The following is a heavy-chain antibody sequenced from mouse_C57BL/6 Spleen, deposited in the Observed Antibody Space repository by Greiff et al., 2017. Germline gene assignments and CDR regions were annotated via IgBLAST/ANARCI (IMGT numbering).Heavy chain of an antibody. D-gene: IGHD1-1*01. J-gene: IGHJ1*03. CDR1: GFTFTDYY. Sequence: EVMLVESGGGLVQPGGSLSLSCAASGFTFTDYYMSWVRQPPGKALEWLGFIRNKANGYTTEYSASVKGRFTISRDNSQSILYLQMNALRAEDSATYYCARREASSHWYFDVWGTGTTVTVSS. CDR3: ARREASSHWYFDV. V-gene: IGHV7-3*01. CDR2: IRNKANGYTT.